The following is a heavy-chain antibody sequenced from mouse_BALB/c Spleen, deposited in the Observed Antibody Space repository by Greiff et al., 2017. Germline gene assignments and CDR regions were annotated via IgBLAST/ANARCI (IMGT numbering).Heavy chain of an antibody. D-gene: IGHD2-4*01. Sequence: DVMLVESGGGLVKPGGSLKLSCAASGFTFSSYAMSWVRQSPEKRLEWVAEISSGGSYTYYPDTVTGRFTISRDNAKNTLYLEMSSLRSEDTAMYYCASMITTDRAMDYWGQGTSVTVSS. CDR2: ISSGGSYT. J-gene: IGHJ4*01. CDR1: GFTFSSYA. CDR3: ASMITTDRAMDY. V-gene: IGHV5-9-4*01.